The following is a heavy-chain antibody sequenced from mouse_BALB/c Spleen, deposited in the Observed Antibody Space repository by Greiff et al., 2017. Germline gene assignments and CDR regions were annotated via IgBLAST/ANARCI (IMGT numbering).Heavy chain of an antibody. D-gene: IGHD1-1*01. J-gene: IGHJ1*01. CDR2: ISYSGST. CDR1: GDSITSGY. V-gene: IGHV3-8*02. CDR3: ARGGYGSSLGYFDV. Sequence: EVQVVESGPSLVKPSQTLSLTCSVTGDSITSGYWNWIRKFPGNKLEYMGYISYSGSTYYNPSLKSRISITRDTSKNQYYLQLNSVTTEDTATYYCARGGYGSSLGYFDVWGAGTTVTVSS.